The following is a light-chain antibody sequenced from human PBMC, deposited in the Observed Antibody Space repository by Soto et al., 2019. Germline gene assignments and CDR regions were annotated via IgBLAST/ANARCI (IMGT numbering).Light chain of an antibody. Sequence: EIVLTQSPATLSLSPGERATLSCRASQSVSSQLAWYQQKPGQAPRLLIYDASNRATGIPARFSGIGSGTDFTLTISSLEPEDFAVYYCQQRSNWPPFTFGPGTKVDIK. V-gene: IGKV3-11*01. J-gene: IGKJ3*01. CDR2: DAS. CDR3: QQRSNWPPFT. CDR1: QSVSSQ.